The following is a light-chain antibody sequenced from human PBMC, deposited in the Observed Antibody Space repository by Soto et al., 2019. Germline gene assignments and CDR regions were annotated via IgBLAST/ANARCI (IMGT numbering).Light chain of an antibody. CDR1: QSISSW. CDR3: QQFNNYPWT. V-gene: IGKV1-5*03. CDR2: KAS. J-gene: IGKJ1*01. Sequence: DIQMTQSPSTLSASVGDRVTITCRASQSISSWFAWYQQKPVKAPKLLIYKASSIESGVPSRFSGRGSGTDFTLTIISLQPDDFASYDCQQFNNYPWTFGQGTTVEIK.